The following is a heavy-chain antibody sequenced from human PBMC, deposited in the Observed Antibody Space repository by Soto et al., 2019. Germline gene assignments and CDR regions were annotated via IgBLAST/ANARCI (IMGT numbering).Heavy chain of an antibody. D-gene: IGHD6-6*01. CDR3: ARDRSSEEEPFYY. V-gene: IGHV1-69*01. Sequence: VSCKASGGTFSSYDISWVRQAPGQGLEWMGAIIPIFGTTNYAQNFQGRVTITADESTSTAYMDLSGLRSEDTAVYYCARDRSSEEEPFYYWGQGTLVTVSS. CDR1: GGTFSSYD. CDR2: IIPIFGTT. J-gene: IGHJ4*02.